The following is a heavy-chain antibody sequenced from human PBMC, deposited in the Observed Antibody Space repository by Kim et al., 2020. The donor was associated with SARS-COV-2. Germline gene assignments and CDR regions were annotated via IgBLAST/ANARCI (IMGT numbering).Heavy chain of an antibody. CDR1: GFTFGDYA. CDR3: GGDGDDYG. CDR2: ISSKAYGRTS. V-gene: IGHV3-49*03. J-gene: IGHJ4*02. Sequence: GGSLRLSCTASGFTFGDYAMSWFRQAPGKGLEWVGFISSKAYGRTSEYAASVKGRFTISKYESKSIAYLQMNSLKTEDTAVYYCGGDGDDYGWGQGTLVTVSS. D-gene: IGHD4-17*01.